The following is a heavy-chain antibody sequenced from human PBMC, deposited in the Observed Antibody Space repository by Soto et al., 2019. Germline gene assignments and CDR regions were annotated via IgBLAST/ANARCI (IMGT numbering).Heavy chain of an antibody. D-gene: IGHD2-8*01. Sequence: QGHLVQSGAEVKKPGASVKVSCKASGYTFTRYGISWVRQAPGQGLEWMGWISGYYGDTNYAQRFKGKVTMTIDTSTSIAYRERRSLTSDDTAVYYCAKNGQPPYYYYGMDVWGQGTSVTVSS. V-gene: IGHV1-18*01. CDR2: ISGYYGDT. J-gene: IGHJ6*02. CDR1: GYTFTRYG. CDR3: AKNGQPPYYYYGMDV.